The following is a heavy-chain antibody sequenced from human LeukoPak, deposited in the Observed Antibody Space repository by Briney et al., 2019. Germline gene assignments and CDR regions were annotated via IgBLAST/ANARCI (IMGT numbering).Heavy chain of an antibody. J-gene: IGHJ4*02. CDR3: AKDRSSVEMATTFDY. CDR2: ISGSGGST. Sequence: GGSLRLSCAASGFTFSSDAMSWVRQAPGKGLEWVSAISGSGGSTYYADSVKGQFTISRDNSKNTLYLQMNSLRAEDTAVYYCAKDRSSVEMATTFDYWGQGTLVTVSS. CDR1: GFTFSSDA. D-gene: IGHD5-24*01. V-gene: IGHV3-23*01.